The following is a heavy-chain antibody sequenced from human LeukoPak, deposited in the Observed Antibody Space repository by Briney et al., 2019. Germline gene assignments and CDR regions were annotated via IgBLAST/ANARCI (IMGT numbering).Heavy chain of an antibody. V-gene: IGHV4-59*01. CDR1: GGSISRYY. D-gene: IGHD3-22*01. CDR3: ARTMYYYGTSHFDY. Sequence: SETLSLTCSVSGGSISRYYWSWIRQPPGKGLEWIGYIFYSGTTNYNPSLKSRVTISVDTSKNQFSLKLSSVTAADTAVYYCARTMYYYGTSHFDYWGQGTLATVSS. CDR2: IFYSGTT. J-gene: IGHJ4*02.